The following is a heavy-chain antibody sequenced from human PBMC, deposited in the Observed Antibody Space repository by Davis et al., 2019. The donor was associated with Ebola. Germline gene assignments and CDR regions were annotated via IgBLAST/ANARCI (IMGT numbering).Heavy chain of an antibody. V-gene: IGHV3-48*04. Sequence: PGGSLRLSCAASGFTFSIYRMNWVRQAPGKGLEWISYISSTSSSIYYADSVKGRFTISRDNAKNSLYLQMNSLRAEDTAVYYCARDLVSSSSAWWLSPETTHYYYYGMDVWGQGTTVTVSS. CDR3: ARDLVSSSSAWWLSPETTHYYYYGMDV. CDR1: GFTFSIYR. J-gene: IGHJ6*02. CDR2: ISSTSSSI. D-gene: IGHD6-6*01.